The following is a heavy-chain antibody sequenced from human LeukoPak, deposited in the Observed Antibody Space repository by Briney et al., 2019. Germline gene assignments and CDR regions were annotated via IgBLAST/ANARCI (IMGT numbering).Heavy chain of an antibody. CDR1: GFTFSSYG. CDR3: ARTHDSSGDFDY. J-gene: IGHJ4*02. D-gene: IGHD3-22*01. CDR2: INSDGSST. V-gene: IGHV3-74*01. Sequence: GGSLRLSCAASGFTFSSYGMSWVRQAPGKGLVWVSRINSDGSSTSYADSVKGRFTISRDNAKNSLYLQMNSLRAEDTAVYYCARTHDSSGDFDYWGQGTLVTVSS.